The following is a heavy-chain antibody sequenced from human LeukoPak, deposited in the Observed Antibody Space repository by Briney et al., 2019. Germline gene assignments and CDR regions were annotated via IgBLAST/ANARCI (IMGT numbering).Heavy chain of an antibody. CDR1: GFTFSSYE. CDR3: ARVELGAYRGLIVGAIRGAFDI. V-gene: IGHV3-48*03. Sequence: GGSLRLSCAASGFTFSSYEMNWVRQAPGKGLEWVSYISSSGSTIYYADSVKGRFTISRDNAKNSLYLQMNSLRAEDTAVYYCARVELGAYRGLIVGAIRGAFDIWGQGTMVTVSS. CDR2: ISSSGSTI. D-gene: IGHD1-26*01. J-gene: IGHJ3*02.